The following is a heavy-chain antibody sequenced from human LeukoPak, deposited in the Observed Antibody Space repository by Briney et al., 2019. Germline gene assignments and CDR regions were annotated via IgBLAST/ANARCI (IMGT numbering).Heavy chain of an antibody. CDR2: INPSGSST. V-gene: IGHV1-46*01. D-gene: IGHD3-3*01. J-gene: IGHJ6*03. Sequence: GASVKVSCKASGYTFTSYYMHWVRQAPGQGLEWMGIINPSGSSTSYAQKFQGRVTMTRDTSTSTVYMELSSLRSEDTAAYYCASVATLTIFGVVNPYYVDVWGKGTTVTVSS. CDR3: ASVATLTIFGVVNPYYVDV. CDR1: GYTFTSYY.